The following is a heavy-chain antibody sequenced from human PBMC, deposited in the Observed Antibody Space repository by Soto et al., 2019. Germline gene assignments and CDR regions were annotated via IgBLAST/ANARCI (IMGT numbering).Heavy chain of an antibody. Sequence: LSCATSGFIFRNYNMNWVRQAPGKGLEWVSSINSSNSYIYYADSVKGRFTISRDNARNSLPLQMNSLRAEDTAVYYCVRGIQAVAVRGGTYSYFGMDIWGQGTMVTVSS. CDR1: GFIFRNYN. D-gene: IGHD3-10*02. CDR3: VRGIQAVAVRGGTYSYFGMDI. V-gene: IGHV3-21*01. CDR2: INSSNSYI. J-gene: IGHJ6*02.